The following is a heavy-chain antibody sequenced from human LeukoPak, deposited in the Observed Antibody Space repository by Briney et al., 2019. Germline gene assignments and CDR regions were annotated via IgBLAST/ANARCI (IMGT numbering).Heavy chain of an antibody. CDR3: ARDSQGIVDY. J-gene: IGHJ4*02. V-gene: IGHV4-59*12. D-gene: IGHD2-21*01. CDR2: IYYSGST. Sequence: LSETLSLTCTVSGGSISSYYWSWIRQPPGKGLEWIGSIYYSGSTYYNPSLKSRVTISVDTSKNQFSLKLSSVTAADTAVYYCARDSQGIVDYWGQGTLVTVSS. CDR1: GGSISSYY.